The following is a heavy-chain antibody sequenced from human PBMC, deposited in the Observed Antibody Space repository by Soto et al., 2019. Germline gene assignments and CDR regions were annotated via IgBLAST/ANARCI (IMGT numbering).Heavy chain of an antibody. D-gene: IGHD3-22*01. CDR3: ARGYFDYDSSGPVFDY. CDR1: GGSFSGYY. V-gene: IGHV4-34*01. Sequence: QVQLQQWGAGLLKPSETLSLTCAVYGGSFSGYYWSWIRQPPGKGLEWIGEINHSGSTNYNPSLKSRVTISVDTSKNQFSLKLSSVTAADTAVYYCARGYFDYDSSGPVFDYWGQGTLVTVSS. J-gene: IGHJ4*02. CDR2: INHSGST.